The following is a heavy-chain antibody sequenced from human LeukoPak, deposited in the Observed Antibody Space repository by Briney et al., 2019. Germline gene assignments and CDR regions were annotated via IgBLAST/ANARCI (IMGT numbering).Heavy chain of an antibody. Sequence: ASVKVSCKASGYTFTDYYLHWVRQAPGQGLEWMGWINPNTGGTNYAQEFQGRVTMTSDTSISTAYMELSRLRSDDTAEYYCARDRNGPGYSREFDYWGQGTLVTVSS. CDR3: ARDRNGPGYSREFDY. D-gene: IGHD6-13*01. CDR1: GYTFTDYY. V-gene: IGHV1-2*02. J-gene: IGHJ4*02. CDR2: INPNTGGT.